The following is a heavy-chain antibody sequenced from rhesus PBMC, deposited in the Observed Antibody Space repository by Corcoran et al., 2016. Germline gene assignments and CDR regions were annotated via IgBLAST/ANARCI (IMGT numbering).Heavy chain of an antibody. V-gene: IGHV4-65*01. CDR1: GDSVSSSNW. J-gene: IGHJ4*01. D-gene: IGHD4-23*01. Sequence: QVQLQESGPGLAKPSETLSLTCAASGDSVSSSNWWSWIRQPPGKGLEWICYISGSSGSTYYTPSPKSRVTISTNTSKNQFSLKLSSVTAADTAVYYCARDTVTKGFDYWGQGVLVTVSS. CDR2: ISGSSGST. CDR3: ARDTVTKGFDY.